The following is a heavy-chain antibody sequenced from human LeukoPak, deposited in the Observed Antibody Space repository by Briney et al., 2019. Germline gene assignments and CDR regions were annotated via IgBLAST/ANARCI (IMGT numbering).Heavy chain of an antibody. D-gene: IGHD2-15*01. CDR3: ARPPFCSNGSCYSGWFDP. J-gene: IGHJ5*02. CDR2: IYYSGST. V-gene: IGHV4-39*01. CDR1: GGSITNSSYY. Sequence: SETLSLTCTVSGGSITNSSYYWGWIRQPPGKGLEWIGSIYYSGSTYYNPSLKSRVTISVDTSKNQFSLKLSSVTAADTAVYYCARPPFCSNGSCYSGWFDPWGQGTLVTVSS.